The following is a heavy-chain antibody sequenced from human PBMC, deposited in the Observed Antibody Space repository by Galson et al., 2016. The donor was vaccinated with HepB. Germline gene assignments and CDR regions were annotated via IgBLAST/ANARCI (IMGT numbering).Heavy chain of an antibody. V-gene: IGHV3-53*01. J-gene: IGHJ6*02. D-gene: IGHD3-16*02. CDR1: GFTVSSNY. CDR3: ARAPTGVLVYYGLDV. CDR2: IYSGGST. Sequence: SLRLSCAASGFTVSSNYMSWVRQAPGKGLEWVSVIYSGGSTYYADSVKGRFTISRNNSKNAQYLQMNSPRAEDTAVYYCARAPTGVLVYYGLDVWGQGTTVTVSS.